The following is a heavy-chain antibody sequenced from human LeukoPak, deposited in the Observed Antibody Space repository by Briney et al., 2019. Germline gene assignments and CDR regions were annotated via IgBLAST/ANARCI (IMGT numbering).Heavy chain of an antibody. CDR3: ASAPMKGVIDYYMDV. V-gene: IGHV4-39*07. D-gene: IGHD3-10*01. Sequence: PSETLSLTCSLSGGSISSSSYYWAWIRQPPGKGLEWIGEINHSGSTNYNPSLKSRVTISVDTSKNQFSLKLSSVTAADTAVYYCASAPMKGVIDYYMDVWGKGTTVTISS. CDR2: INHSGST. J-gene: IGHJ6*03. CDR1: GGSISSSSYY.